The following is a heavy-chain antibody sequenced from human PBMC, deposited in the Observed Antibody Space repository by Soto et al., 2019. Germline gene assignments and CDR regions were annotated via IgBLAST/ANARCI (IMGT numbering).Heavy chain of an antibody. J-gene: IGHJ3*02. D-gene: IGHD3-22*01. V-gene: IGHV4-34*01. Sequence: NPSETLSLTCAVYGGSFSGYYWSWIRQPPGKGLEWIGEINHSGSTNYNPSLKSRVTISVDTSKNQFSLKLSSVTAADTAVYYCASRGFPMIVVKGVFDIWGQGTMVTVSS. CDR3: ASRGFPMIVVKGVFDI. CDR1: GGSFSGYY. CDR2: INHSGST.